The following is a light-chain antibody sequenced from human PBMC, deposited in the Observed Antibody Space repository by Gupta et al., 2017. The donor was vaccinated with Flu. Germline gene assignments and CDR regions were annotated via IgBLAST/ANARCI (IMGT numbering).Light chain of an antibody. CDR1: NIGSKR. Sequence: SFLLTQPLSLSVPPGQTARIPCVGTNIGSKRVHWYQQKPGQAPVVIVFDDSDRRAGIPVRFSCSKSGNTATLSISRVEAGDEAAYYCQLCDGCSDHPWVFGGGTQLSVL. CDR3: QLCDGCSDHPWV. CDR2: DDS. J-gene: IGLJ3*02. V-gene: IGLV3-21*02.